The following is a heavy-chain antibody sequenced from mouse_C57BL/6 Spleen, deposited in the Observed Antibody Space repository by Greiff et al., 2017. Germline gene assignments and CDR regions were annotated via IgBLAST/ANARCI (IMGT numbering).Heavy chain of an antibody. CDR2: IYPSDSET. V-gene: IGHV1-61*01. J-gene: IGHJ2*01. D-gene: IGHD2-1*01. CDR3: AREGIYYGPRFDY. Sequence: VQLQQPGAELVRPGSSVKLSCKASGYTFTSYWMDWVKQRPGQGLEWIGNIYPSDSETHYNQKFKDKATLTVDKSSSTAYMQLSSLTSEDSAVYYCAREGIYYGPRFDYWGQGTTLTVSS. CDR1: GYTFTSYW.